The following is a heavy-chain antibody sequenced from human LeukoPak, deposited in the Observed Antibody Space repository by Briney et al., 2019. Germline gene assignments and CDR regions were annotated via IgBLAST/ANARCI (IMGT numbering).Heavy chain of an antibody. V-gene: IGHV3-30*02. CDR2: IRYDGSNK. CDR1: GFTFSSYG. D-gene: IGHD3-10*01. CDR3: ARDHGGGLSGVYFDY. J-gene: IGHJ4*02. Sequence: PGRSLRLSCAASGFTFSSYGMHWVRQAPGKGLEWVAFIRYDGSNKYYADSVKGRFTISRDNSKNTLYLQMNSLRAEDTAVYYCARDHGGGLSGVYFDYWGQGTLVTVSS.